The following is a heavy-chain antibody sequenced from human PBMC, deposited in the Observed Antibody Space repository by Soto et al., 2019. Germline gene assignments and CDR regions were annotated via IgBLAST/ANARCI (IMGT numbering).Heavy chain of an antibody. CDR3: ARKVLGSTSRPDWWYFDL. J-gene: IGHJ2*01. D-gene: IGHD2-2*01. V-gene: IGHV3-23*01. Sequence: EVQLLESGGGLVQPGRSLRLSCVGSGFTFINYAMNWVRQTPGKGLEWVSGISGGGDRTFDADSVKGRFTISRDNSKNTGNLQMNSLRADDTAVYYCARKVLGSTSRPDWWYFDLWGRGTLVTVSS. CDR2: ISGGGDRT. CDR1: GFTFINYA.